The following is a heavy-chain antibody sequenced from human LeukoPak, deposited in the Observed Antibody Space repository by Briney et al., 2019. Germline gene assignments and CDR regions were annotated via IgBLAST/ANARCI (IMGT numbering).Heavy chain of an antibody. Sequence: SETLSLTCIVSGGSMNSYFWSWIRQPAGKGLEWIGRIYSSGSTNPNPSPKSRVTMSVDTSKNQFSLKLTSMTAADTAVYYCARGGSSGYYYGWGQGTLVTVSS. V-gene: IGHV4-4*07. CDR2: IYSSGST. CDR3: ARGGSSGYYYG. CDR1: GGSMNSYF. J-gene: IGHJ4*02. D-gene: IGHD3-22*01.